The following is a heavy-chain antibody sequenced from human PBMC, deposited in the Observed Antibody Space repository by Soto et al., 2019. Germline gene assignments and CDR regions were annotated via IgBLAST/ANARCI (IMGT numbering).Heavy chain of an antibody. CDR1: GGSMSSYY. CDR3: ARGAVAGIDY. D-gene: IGHD6-19*01. CDR2: MYYSGST. J-gene: IGHJ4*02. Sequence: SETLPLTCTGSGGSMSSYYWRWIRQPTGKGLEWIGYMYYSGSTNYNPSLKSRVTISVDTSKNQFSLKLSSVTAADTAVYYCARGAVAGIDYWGQGTLVTVSS. V-gene: IGHV4-59*01.